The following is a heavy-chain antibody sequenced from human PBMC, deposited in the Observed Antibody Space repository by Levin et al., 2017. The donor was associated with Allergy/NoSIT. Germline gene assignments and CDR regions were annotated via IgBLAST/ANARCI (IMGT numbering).Heavy chain of an antibody. CDR1: GFTFSSYA. D-gene: IGHD3-22*01. V-gene: IGHV3-30-3*01. CDR3: ARDSGDYYDSSGYYYVWPRFDY. J-gene: IGHJ4*02. Sequence: PGGSLRLSCAASGFTFSSYAMHWVRQAPGKGLEWVAVISYDGSNKYYADSVKGRFTISRDNSKNTLYLQMNSLRAEDTAVYYCARDSGDYYDSSGYYYVWPRFDYWGQGTLVTVSS. CDR2: ISYDGSNK.